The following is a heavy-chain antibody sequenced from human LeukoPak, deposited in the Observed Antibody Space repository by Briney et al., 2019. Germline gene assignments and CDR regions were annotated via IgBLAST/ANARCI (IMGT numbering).Heavy chain of an antibody. CDR3: ARPPVRGYSYGRQYYFDY. Sequence: SETLSLTCAVYGGSFSGYYWSWIRQPPGKGLEWIGEINHSGSTNYNPSLKSRVTISVDTSKNQFSLKLSSVTAADTAVYYCARPPVRGYSYGRQYYFDYWGQGTLVTVSS. D-gene: IGHD5-18*01. CDR2: INHSGST. V-gene: IGHV4-34*01. CDR1: GGSFSGYY. J-gene: IGHJ4*02.